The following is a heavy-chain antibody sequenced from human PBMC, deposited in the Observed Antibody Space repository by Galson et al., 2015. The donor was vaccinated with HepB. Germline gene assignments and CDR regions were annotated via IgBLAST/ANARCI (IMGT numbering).Heavy chain of an antibody. CDR3: ARQSGAYRWFDP. CDR2: MNPNSGNT. Sequence: QSGAEVKKPGESLKISCKASGYTFTLYDINWVRQANGQGLEWMGWMNPNSGNTGYAQKFQGRVTMTRNTSISTAYMELSSLRSEDTAIYYCARQSGAYRWFDPWGQGTLVAVSS. D-gene: IGHD2-15*01. J-gene: IGHJ5*02. CDR1: GYTFTLYD. V-gene: IGHV1-8*01.